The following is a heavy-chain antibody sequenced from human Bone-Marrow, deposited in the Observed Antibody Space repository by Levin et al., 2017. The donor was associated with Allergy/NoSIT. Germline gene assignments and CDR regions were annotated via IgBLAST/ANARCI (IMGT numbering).Heavy chain of an antibody. V-gene: IGHV3-30*04. J-gene: IGHJ4*02. CDR2: LSSDGSHK. Sequence: QPGGSLRLSCEASGFTFSSYVMHWVRQAPGKGLQWVAFLSSDGSHKYYADSVKGRFTISRDNSKNTMFLQMNSLRPEDTAVYYCAREGDFWSSFSSAGRYFDYWGQGTLVTVSS. CDR1: GFTFSSYV. D-gene: IGHD3-3*01. CDR3: AREGDFWSSFSSAGRYFDY.